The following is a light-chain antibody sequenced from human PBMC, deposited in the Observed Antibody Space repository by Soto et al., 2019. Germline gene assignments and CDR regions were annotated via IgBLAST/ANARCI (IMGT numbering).Light chain of an antibody. V-gene: IGLV2-23*02. CDR2: EDS. Sequence: QSALTQPASVSGSPGQSITISCTGSSSDVGKYNLVSWYQWHPGKAPKLTIYEDSQRPSGVSNRFSGSKSGNTASLTISGLQAEDEADYYCCSYAGSDIFVVFGGGTKLTVL. J-gene: IGLJ2*01. CDR3: CSYAGSDIFVV. CDR1: SSDVGKYNL.